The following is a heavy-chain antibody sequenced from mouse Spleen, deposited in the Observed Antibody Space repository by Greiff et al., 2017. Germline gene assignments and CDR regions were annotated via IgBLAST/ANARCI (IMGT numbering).Heavy chain of an antibody. CDR2: IWSDGST. J-gene: IGHJ4*01. CDR1: GFSLTSYG. V-gene: IGHV2-6*02. D-gene: IGHD2-14*01. CDR3: ARTEVRRGGAMDY. Sequence: VQGVESGPGLVAPSQSLSITCTVSGFSLTSYGVHWVRQPPGKGLEWLVVIWSDGSTTYNSALKSRLSISKDNSKSQVFLKMNSLQTDDTAMYYCARTEVRRGGAMDYWGQGTSVTVSS.